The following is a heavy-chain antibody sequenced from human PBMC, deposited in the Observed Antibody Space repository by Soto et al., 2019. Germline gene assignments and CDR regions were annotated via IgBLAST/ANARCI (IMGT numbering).Heavy chain of an antibody. CDR2: TYYRSNWYT. CDR1: GDSVSTNSAT. J-gene: IGHJ5*01. CDR3: AILIGNSWLDS. D-gene: IGHD2-8*01. Sequence: QIHLQQSGPGLVKPSQTLSLTCAISGDSVSTNSATWDWIRQSPSRGLEWLGRTYYRSNWYTNYAVSLKGRTTIHPDSSNNPLSLQLNSVTPDDTAVYYCAILIGNSWLDSWVQGTLVTVSS. V-gene: IGHV6-1*01.